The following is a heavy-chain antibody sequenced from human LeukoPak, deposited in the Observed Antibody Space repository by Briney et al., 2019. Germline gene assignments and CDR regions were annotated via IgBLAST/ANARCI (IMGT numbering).Heavy chain of an antibody. CDR2: IYYSGST. J-gene: IGHJ4*02. Sequence: SETLSLTCTVSGGSISSGGYYWSWIRQHPGKGLEWIGYIYYSGSTYYNPSLKSRVTISVDTSKNQSSLKLSSVTAADTAGYYCASRNSAGGDYWGQGTLVTVSS. CDR1: GGSISSGGYY. CDR3: ASRNSAGGDY. D-gene: IGHD1-14*01. V-gene: IGHV4-31*03.